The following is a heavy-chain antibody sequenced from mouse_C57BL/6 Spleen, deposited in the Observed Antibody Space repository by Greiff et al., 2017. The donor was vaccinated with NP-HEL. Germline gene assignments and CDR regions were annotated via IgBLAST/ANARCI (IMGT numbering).Heavy chain of an antibody. CDR1: GYTFTSYW. D-gene: IGHD3-1*01. Sequence: VQLQESGAELAKPGASVKLSCKASGYTFTSYWMHWVKQRPGQGLEWIGYINPSSGYTKYNQKFKDKATLTADKSSSTAYMQLSSLTYEDSAVYYCAREALTRAYYFDYWGQGTTLTVSS. J-gene: IGHJ2*01. V-gene: IGHV1-7*01. CDR2: INPSSGYT. CDR3: AREALTRAYYFDY.